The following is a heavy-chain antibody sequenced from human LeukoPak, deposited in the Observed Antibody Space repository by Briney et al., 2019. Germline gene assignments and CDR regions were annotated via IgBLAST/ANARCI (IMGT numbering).Heavy chain of an antibody. V-gene: IGHV1-18*01. Sequence: EASVKVSCKTSGYTFPSHGIAWVRRAAGQGLEWLGWINPYNGNTYYAQKVQGTVTMTTDTSATTAYMELRSLRSDDTAVYYCARGNYGALDFWGQGTMVTVSS. CDR2: INPYNGNT. D-gene: IGHD3-10*01. CDR3: ARGNYGALDF. CDR1: GYTFPSHG. J-gene: IGHJ3*01.